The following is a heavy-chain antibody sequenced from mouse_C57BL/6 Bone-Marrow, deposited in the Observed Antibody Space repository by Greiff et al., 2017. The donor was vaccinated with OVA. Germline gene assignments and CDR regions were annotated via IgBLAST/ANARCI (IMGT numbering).Heavy chain of an antibody. V-gene: IGHV5-15*01. CDR2: ISNLAYSI. CDR1: GFTFSDYG. D-gene: IGHD2-12*01. Sequence: EVQLVESGGGLVQPGGSLKLSCAASGFTFSDYGMAWVRQAPRKGPEWVAFISNLAYSIYYADTVTGRFTISRENAKNTLYLELSSLMSEDTAMYYCARAYCYYAWFAYWGQATLVTVSA. J-gene: IGHJ3*01. CDR3: ARAYCYYAWFAY.